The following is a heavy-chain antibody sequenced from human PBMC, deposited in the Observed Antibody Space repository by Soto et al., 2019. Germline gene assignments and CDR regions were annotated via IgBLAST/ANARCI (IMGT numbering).Heavy chain of an antibody. CDR1: GASVTSGGYY. V-gene: IGHV4-61*08. CDR3: ARTRNGASWAAGX. D-gene: IGHD2-8*01. Sequence: SETLSLTFTVSGASVTSGGYYCSWIRQPPGKGLEWIRFIIYNGASNSNPSIDSRVTTSVDTSKKQFLLKLSSVTAADTAVYYCARTRNGASWAAGXWGKGTLFTISX. J-gene: IGHJ4*02. CDR2: IIYNGAS.